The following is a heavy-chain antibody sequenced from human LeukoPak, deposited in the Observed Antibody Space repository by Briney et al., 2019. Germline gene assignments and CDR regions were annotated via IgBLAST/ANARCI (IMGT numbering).Heavy chain of an antibody. D-gene: IGHD2-2*01. V-gene: IGHV4-38-2*02. CDR3: ARDPDIVVVPAAD. CDR2: IYHSGST. CDR1: GYSISSGYY. Sequence: SETLSLTCTVSGYSISSGYYWGWIRQPPGKGLEWIGSIYHSGSTYYNPSLEGRVTISVDTSKNQFSLKLSSVTAADTAVYYCARDPDIVVVPAADWGQGTLVTVSS. J-gene: IGHJ4*02.